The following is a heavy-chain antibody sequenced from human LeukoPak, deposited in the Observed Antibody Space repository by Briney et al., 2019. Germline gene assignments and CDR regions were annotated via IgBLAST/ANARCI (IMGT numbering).Heavy chain of an antibody. CDR1: VGPSVVTT. J-gene: IGHJ6*02. CDR2: INHSGST. CDR3: ARRYYDFWSAREDGMDV. Sequence: SETLSSPALSMVGPSVVTTGAGSASPQGRGWSGLGEINHSGSTNYNPSLKSRVTISVDTSKNQFSLKLSSVTAADTAVYYCARRYYDFWSAREDGMDVWGQGTAVTVSS. D-gene: IGHD3-3*01. V-gene: IGHV4-34*01.